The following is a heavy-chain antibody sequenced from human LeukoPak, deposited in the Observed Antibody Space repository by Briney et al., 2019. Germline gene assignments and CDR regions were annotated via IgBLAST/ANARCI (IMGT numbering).Heavy chain of an antibody. CDR3: AHSGAYCSSTSCPPLLDY. Sequence: ESGPTLVKPTQTLTLTCTFSGFSLSTSAVGVGWIRQPPGKALEWLALIYSDDDKRYSPSLKSRLTITKDTSKNQVVLTMTNMVPVDTATYYCAHSGAYCSSTSCPPLLDYWGQGTLVTVSS. CDR1: GFSLSTSAVG. CDR2: IYSDDDK. V-gene: IGHV2-5*02. D-gene: IGHD2-2*01. J-gene: IGHJ4*02.